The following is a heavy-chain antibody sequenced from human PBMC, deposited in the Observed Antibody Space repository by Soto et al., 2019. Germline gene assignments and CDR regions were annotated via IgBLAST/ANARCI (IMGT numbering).Heavy chain of an antibody. CDR2: ISSSGSST. CDR3: ATDTSTCYGGFDYYAMYV. V-gene: IGHV3-23*01. J-gene: IGHJ6*02. CDR1: GFTFSSYA. Sequence: EVQLLESGGGLVQPGGSLRLSCAASGFTFSSYAMSWVRQAPGKGLEWVSAISSSGSSTYYADSVKGRFTISRDNSNTTLYLQRNSPRAEDTAVYYCATDTSTCYGGFDYYAMYVWGQGTTVTVS. D-gene: IGHD6-13*01.